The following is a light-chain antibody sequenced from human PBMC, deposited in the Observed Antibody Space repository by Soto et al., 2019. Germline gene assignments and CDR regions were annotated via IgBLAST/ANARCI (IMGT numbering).Light chain of an antibody. J-gene: IGKJ4*01. CDR3: QQANAFPPT. CDR2: AAS. CDR1: QPIRDW. Sequence: DIQMTKSPSSVPASVGDRVTIACRASQPIRDWVAWYPQKPGKAPNLLIYAASNLLSGVPSRFSGSGSGTDFTLTISSLQPEDFATYYCQQANAFPPTFGGGTRVEIK. V-gene: IGKV1-12*01.